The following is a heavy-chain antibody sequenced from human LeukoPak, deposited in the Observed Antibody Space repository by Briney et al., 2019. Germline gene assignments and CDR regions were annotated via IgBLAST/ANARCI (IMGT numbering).Heavy chain of an antibody. Sequence: SETLSLTCTVSGGSISSSSYSWGWIRQPPGKGLEWIGTIYYSGSTYYSPSLEGRVTISVDTSKNQFSLKLNSVTAADTAVYYCARNPGTVLSGMDYWGQGTLVTVSS. D-gene: IGHD3-10*01. J-gene: IGHJ4*02. CDR3: ARNPGTVLSGMDY. CDR1: GGSISSSSYS. V-gene: IGHV4-39*01. CDR2: IYYSGST.